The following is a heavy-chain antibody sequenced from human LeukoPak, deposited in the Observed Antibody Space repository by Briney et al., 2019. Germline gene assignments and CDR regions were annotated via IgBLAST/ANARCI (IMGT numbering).Heavy chain of an antibody. CDR3: ARQTGTKYYFDY. CDR2: ISYDGSNK. V-gene: IGHV3-30*03. D-gene: IGHD1-1*01. Sequence: PGGSLRLSCAASGFTFSSYGMHWVRQAPGKGLEWVAVISYDGSNKYYADSVKGRFTISRDNSKNTLYLQMNSLRAEDTAVYYCARQTGTKYYFDYWGQGTLVTVSS. CDR1: GFTFSSYG. J-gene: IGHJ4*02.